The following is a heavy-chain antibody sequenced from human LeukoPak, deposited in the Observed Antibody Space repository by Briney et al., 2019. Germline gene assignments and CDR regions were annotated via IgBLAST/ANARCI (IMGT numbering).Heavy chain of an antibody. CDR1: GDSITNGICY. D-gene: IGHD3-9*01. Sequence: SETLSLTCPVSGDSITNGICYWGWVRQPPGRGLEWIGNIYHSGSGHYNPSLKSRVTISVDTSKNHFFLTMTSVTAADTGVYYCARGPRDWLIVGWFDPWGQGTPVTVSS. CDR2: IYHSGSG. V-gene: IGHV4-39*02. CDR3: ARGPRDWLIVGWFDP. J-gene: IGHJ5*02.